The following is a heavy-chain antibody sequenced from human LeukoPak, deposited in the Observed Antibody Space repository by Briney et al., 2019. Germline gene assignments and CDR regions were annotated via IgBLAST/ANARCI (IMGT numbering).Heavy chain of an antibody. CDR1: GFTFSSYS. V-gene: IGHV3-21*01. J-gene: IGHJ5*02. CDR2: ISGSSSYI. CDR3: ARDQTSVAGTAYNWFDP. D-gene: IGHD6-19*01. Sequence: GGSLRFSCAASGFTFSSYSMNWVRQAPGKGLEWVSSISGSSSYIYYADSVKGRFTISRDNAKNSLYLQMNSLRAEDRAVYYCARDQTSVAGTAYNWFDPWGQGTLVTVSS.